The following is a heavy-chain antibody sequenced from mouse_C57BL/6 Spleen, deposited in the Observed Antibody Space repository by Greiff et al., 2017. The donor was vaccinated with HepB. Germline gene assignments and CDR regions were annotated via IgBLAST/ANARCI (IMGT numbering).Heavy chain of an antibody. D-gene: IGHD2-5*01. J-gene: IGHJ1*03. V-gene: IGHV5-16*01. CDR1: GFTFSDYY. CDR3: AREYADYSNHWYFDV. CDR2: INYDGSST. Sequence: EVKLVESEGGLVQPGSSMKLSCTASGFTFSDYYMAWVRQVPEKGLEWVANINYDGSSTYYLDSLKSRFIISRDNAKNILYLQMGSLKSEDTATYYCAREYADYSNHWYFDVWCTGTTVTVST.